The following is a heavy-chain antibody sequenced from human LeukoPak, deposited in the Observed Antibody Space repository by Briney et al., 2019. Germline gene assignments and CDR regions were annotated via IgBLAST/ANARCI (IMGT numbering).Heavy chain of an antibody. CDR1: GFSLTTSGVG. J-gene: IGHJ4*02. CDR2: IYWDGDK. V-gene: IGHV2-5*02. Sequence: ESGPTLVKPTQTLTLTCTFSGFSLTTSGVGVGWIRQPPGKALEWLALIYWDGDKRYSPSLKSRVTITKDTSKNQVVLTMTNMDPVDTATYYCSRTRRGQIGWMNDYWGQGTLVTVSS. D-gene: IGHD6-19*01. CDR3: SRTRRGQIGWMNDY.